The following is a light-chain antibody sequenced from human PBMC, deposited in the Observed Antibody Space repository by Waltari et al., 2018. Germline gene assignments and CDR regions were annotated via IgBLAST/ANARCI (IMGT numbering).Light chain of an antibody. Sequence: QSALTQPASVSGSPGQSITISCTGTSSDVGGYNYVSWYQQHPGKAPKLMLYEVSNRPAGVSNRFSGSKSGNTASLTISGLQAEDEADYYFSSYTSSSTLDVVFGGGTKLTVL. J-gene: IGLJ2*01. CDR2: EVS. CDR1: SSDVGGYNY. CDR3: SSYTSSSTLDVV. V-gene: IGLV2-14*01.